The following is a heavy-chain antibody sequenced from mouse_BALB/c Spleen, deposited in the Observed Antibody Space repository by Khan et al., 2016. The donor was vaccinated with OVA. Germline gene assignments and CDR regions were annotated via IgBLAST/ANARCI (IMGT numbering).Heavy chain of an antibody. J-gene: IGHJ1*01. CDR2: IPYSGST. CDR3: AAADTCVVGYWYLDF. Sequence: EVQLQESGPDLVKPSQSLSLTCTVTGYSITSGYSWHWIRQFPGNKLEWMGFIPYSGSTNYNPSLKSRISLTRDTSNNQFFLQFNAMTAEHTATSYCAAADTCVVGYWYLDFGGEGTTVTVSS. D-gene: IGHD1-1*01. CDR1: GYSITSGYS. V-gene: IGHV3-1*02.